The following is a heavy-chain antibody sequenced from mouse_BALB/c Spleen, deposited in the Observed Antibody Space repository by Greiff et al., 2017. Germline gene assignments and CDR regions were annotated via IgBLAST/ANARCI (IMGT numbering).Heavy chain of an antibody. CDR3: ARGPSGRYYAMDY. J-gene: IGHJ4*01. D-gene: IGHD3-1*01. V-gene: IGHV5-6-5*01. Sequence: EVQLMESGGGLVKPGGSLKLSCAASGFTFSSYAMSWVRQTPEKRLEWVASISSGGSTYYPDSVKGRFTISRDNARNILYLEMSSLRSEDTAMYYCARGPSGRYYAMDYWGQGTSVTVSS. CDR2: ISSGGST. CDR1: GFTFSSYA.